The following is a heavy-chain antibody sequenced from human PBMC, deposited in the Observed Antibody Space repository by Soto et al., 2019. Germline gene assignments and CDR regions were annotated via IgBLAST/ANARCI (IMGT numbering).Heavy chain of an antibody. CDR1: GFTFSSYW. CDR2: VNNDGTNT. V-gene: IGHV3-74*01. J-gene: IGHJ6*02. Sequence: GGSLRLSCTASGFTFSSYWMHWVRQAPGKGLVWVSRVNNDGTNTIYVDSVKGRFTTSRDNAKNALYLQLNSLRGEDTAVYYCVRSSKGALDVWGQGTTVTVS. CDR3: VRSSKGALDV.